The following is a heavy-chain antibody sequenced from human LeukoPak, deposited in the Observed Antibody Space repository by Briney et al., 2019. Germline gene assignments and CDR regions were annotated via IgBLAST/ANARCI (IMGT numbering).Heavy chain of an antibody. V-gene: IGHV3-30*04. J-gene: IGHJ6*03. CDR3: ARDGALTGYYYRGYYYYMDV. CDR1: GFTFSSYA. Sequence: GRSLRLSCAASGFTFSSYAMHWVRQAPGKGVEWVAVISYDGSNKYYADSVKGRFTISRDNSKNTLYLQMNSLRAEDTAVYYCARDGALTGYYYRGYYYYMDVWGKGTTVTVSS. D-gene: IGHD3-9*01. CDR2: ISYDGSNK.